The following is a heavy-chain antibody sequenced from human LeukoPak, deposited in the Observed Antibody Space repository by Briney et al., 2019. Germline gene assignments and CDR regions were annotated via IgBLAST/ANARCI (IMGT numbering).Heavy chain of an antibody. Sequence: PGGSLRLSCAASGSTFSSYSMNWVRQAPGKGLEWVSSISSSSSYIYYADSVKGRFTISRDNAKNSLYLQMNSLGAEDTAVYYCARWHYDSSGYYLFDYWGQGTLVTVSS. CDR2: ISSSSSYI. J-gene: IGHJ4*02. D-gene: IGHD3-22*01. CDR1: GSTFSSYS. CDR3: ARWHYDSSGYYLFDY. V-gene: IGHV3-21*01.